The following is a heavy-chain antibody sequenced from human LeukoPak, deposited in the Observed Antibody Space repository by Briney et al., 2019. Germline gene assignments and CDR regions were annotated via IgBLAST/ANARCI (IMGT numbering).Heavy chain of an antibody. CDR2: IRYDGSNK. D-gene: IGHD3-10*01. CDR1: GFSFSNYG. J-gene: IGHJ4*02. V-gene: IGHV3-30*02. CDR3: AKTEHGSGSSDY. Sequence: GGSLRLSCAASGFSFSNYGIHWVRQAPGKGLEWVAFIRYDGSNKYYADSVKGRFTISRDNAKNSLYLQMNSLRAEDTAVYYCAKTEHGSGSSDYWGQGTLVTVSS.